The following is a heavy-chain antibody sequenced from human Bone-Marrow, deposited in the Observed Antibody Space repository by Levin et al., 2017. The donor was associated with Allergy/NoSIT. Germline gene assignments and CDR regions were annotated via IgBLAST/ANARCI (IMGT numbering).Heavy chain of an antibody. J-gene: IGHJ5*02. Sequence: GSLRLSCTVSGGSITSTTYYWAWIRQPPGKGLEWIGSIYYSGSTYYNPSFLSRVALSVDTSRNQFSVKLTSVTAADPAVYYCARQPRYVFSPNYFDPWGQGTLVTVSS. V-gene: IGHV4-39*01. D-gene: IGHD1-7*01. CDR2: IYYSGST. CDR1: GGSITSTTYY. CDR3: ARQPRYVFSPNYFDP.